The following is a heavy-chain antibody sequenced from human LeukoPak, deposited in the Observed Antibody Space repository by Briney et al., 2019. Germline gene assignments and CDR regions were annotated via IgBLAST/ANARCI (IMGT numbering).Heavy chain of an antibody. D-gene: IGHD3-3*01. CDR2: ISGSGGST. J-gene: IGHJ4*02. Sequence: GGSLRLSCAASGFTFSDYYMSWVRQAPGKGLEWVSAISGSGGSTYYADSVKGRFTISRDNSKNTLHLQMNSLRAEDTAVYYCAKDPRFLEWLENDYWGQGTLVTVSS. V-gene: IGHV3-23*01. CDR1: GFTFSDYY. CDR3: AKDPRFLEWLENDY.